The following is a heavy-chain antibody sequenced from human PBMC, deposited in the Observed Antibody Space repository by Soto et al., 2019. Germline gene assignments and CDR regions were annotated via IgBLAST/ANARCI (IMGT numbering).Heavy chain of an antibody. V-gene: IGHV4-39*01. CDR2: IYYSGST. CDR3: ARHPSDFWFDP. Sequence: QLQLQESGPGLVKPSETLSLTCSVSGGSISSSSYFWGWIRQPPGKGLEWIGSIYYSGSTSYNHSLKSRVTVSVDTSKNQFSLKLSSVTAADTAVYYCARHPSDFWFDPWGQGTLVTVSS. J-gene: IGHJ5*02. D-gene: IGHD2-21*02. CDR1: GGSISSSSYF.